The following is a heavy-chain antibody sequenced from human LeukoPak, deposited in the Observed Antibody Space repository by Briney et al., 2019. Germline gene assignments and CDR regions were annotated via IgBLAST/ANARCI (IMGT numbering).Heavy chain of an antibody. CDR2: ISGSGGST. CDR3: ARESDYVWGSYFDH. Sequence: PGGSLRLSCAASGFTFSSYAMSWVRQAPGKGLEWVSAISGSGGSTYYADSVKGRFTISRDNSKNTLYLQMNTLRAEDTAVYYCARESDYVWGSYFDHWGQGTGVTVSS. V-gene: IGHV3-23*01. CDR1: GFTFSSYA. D-gene: IGHD3-16*01. J-gene: IGHJ4*02.